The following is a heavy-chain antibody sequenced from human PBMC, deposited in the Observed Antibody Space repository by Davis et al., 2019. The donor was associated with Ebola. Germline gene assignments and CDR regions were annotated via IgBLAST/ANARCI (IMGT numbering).Heavy chain of an antibody. CDR2: ISSSSSYT. J-gene: IGHJ4*02. CDR1: GFTFSYYY. D-gene: IGHD6-13*01. V-gene: IGHV3-11*03. Sequence: GESLKISCAASGFTFSYYYMSWIRQAPGKGLEWVSYISSSSSYTNYADSVKGRFTISRDNSKNTLYLQMNSLRAEDTAVYYCANPAAGSDYWGQGTLVTVSS. CDR3: ANPAAGSDY.